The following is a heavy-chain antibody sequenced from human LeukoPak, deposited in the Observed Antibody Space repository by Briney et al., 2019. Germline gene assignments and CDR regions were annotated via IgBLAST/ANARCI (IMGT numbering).Heavy chain of an antibody. CDR3: ARDANWFDP. J-gene: IGHJ5*02. CDR1: GGSISSSSYY. V-gene: IGHV4-39*07. Sequence: SETLSLTCTVSGGSISSSSYYWGWIRQPPGKGLEWIGSIYYSGSTYYNPSLKSRVTISVDTSKNQFSLKLSSVTAADTAVYYCARDANWFDPWGQGTLVTVSS. CDR2: IYYSGST.